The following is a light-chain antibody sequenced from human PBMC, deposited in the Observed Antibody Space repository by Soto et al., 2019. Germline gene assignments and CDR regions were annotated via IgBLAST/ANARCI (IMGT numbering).Light chain of an antibody. CDR1: QSVSSN. V-gene: IGKV3-15*01. J-gene: IGKJ4*01. CDR3: QQYIRWPLT. CDR2: GAS. Sequence: EIVMTQSPATLSVSPGERPTLSCRASQSVSSNLAWYQQKPGQXPSXXIHGASTRATGTPARFSGSGSGTEFTLTISSLQSEDFAVYYCQQYIRWPLTFGGGTKGDI.